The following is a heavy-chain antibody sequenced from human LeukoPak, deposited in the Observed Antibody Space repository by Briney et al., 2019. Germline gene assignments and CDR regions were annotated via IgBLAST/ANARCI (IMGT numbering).Heavy chain of an antibody. CDR2: ISYDGSDK. J-gene: IGHJ4*02. V-gene: IGHV3-30*18. D-gene: IGHD3-22*01. CDR1: GFTFSSYG. CDR3: AKNYYYDSSGYHPPDY. Sequence: PGRSLRLSCAASGFTFSSYGMHWVRQAPGKGLEWVAVISYDGSDKYYADSVKGRFTISRDNSKNTLSLQMNSLRAEDTAVYYCAKNYYYDSSGYHPPDYWGQGTLVTVSS.